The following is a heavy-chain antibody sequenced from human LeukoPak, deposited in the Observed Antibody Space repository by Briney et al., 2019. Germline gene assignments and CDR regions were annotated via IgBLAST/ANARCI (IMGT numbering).Heavy chain of an antibody. CDR3: ARDWVYGSGSTYNWFDP. V-gene: IGHV1-46*01. CDR2: INPSGGST. CDR1: GYTFTGYY. J-gene: IGHJ5*02. Sequence: ASVKVSCKASGYTFTGYYIHWVRQAPGQGLEWMGWINPSGGSTSYAQKFQGRVTMTRDMSTSTVYMELSSLRSEDTAVYYCARDWVYGSGSTYNWFDPWGQGTLVTVSS. D-gene: IGHD3-10*01.